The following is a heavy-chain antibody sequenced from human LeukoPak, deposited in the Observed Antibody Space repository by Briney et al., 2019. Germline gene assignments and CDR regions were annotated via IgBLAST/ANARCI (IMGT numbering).Heavy chain of an antibody. Sequence: GTLSLTCAVSGGSISSSNWWNWVRQAPGKGLEWVSDISGSGGSTYYADSVKGRFTISRDNSKNTMYLQMNSLRAEDTAVYYCAKRIQSAMAMGYWGQGTLVTVSS. J-gene: IGHJ4*02. V-gene: IGHV3-23*01. CDR3: AKRIQSAMAMGY. D-gene: IGHD5-18*01. CDR1: GGSISSSN. CDR2: ISGSGGST.